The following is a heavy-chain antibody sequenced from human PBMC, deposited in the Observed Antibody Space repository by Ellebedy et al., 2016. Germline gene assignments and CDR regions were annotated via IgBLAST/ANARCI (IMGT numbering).Heavy chain of an antibody. CDR1: GFTFSDFF. D-gene: IGHD4-17*01. V-gene: IGHV3-23*01. CDR3: YYGHYSGS. Sequence: GGSLRLSXVASGFTFSDFFMSWVRQVPGGGLEWFSTISGDGKTTFSADSVKGRFAISSDNSRNTVFLLMNSLRAEDTAVYYCYYGHYSGSWGQGTLVTVSS. J-gene: IGHJ4*02. CDR2: ISGDGKTT.